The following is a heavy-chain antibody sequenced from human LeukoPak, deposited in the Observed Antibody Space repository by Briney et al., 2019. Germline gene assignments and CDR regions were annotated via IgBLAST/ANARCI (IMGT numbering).Heavy chain of an antibody. CDR3: ASFYYYGSGSYYDPREY. J-gene: IGHJ4*02. V-gene: IGHV3-53*01. CDR2: IYSGGST. Sequence: GGSLRLSCAASGFTVSSNYMSWVRQAPGKGLEWVSVIYSGGSTYYADSVKGRFTISRDNSKNTLYLQMNSLRAEDTAVYYCASFYYYGSGSYYDPREYWGQGTLVTVSS. D-gene: IGHD3-10*01. CDR1: GFTVSSNY.